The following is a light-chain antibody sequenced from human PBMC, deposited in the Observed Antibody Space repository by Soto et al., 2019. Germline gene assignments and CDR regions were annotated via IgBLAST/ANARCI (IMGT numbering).Light chain of an antibody. CDR3: MQYTHWPHT. CDR1: QSLLSSYGDTL. J-gene: IGKJ4*01. V-gene: IGKV2-30*01. CDR2: AVC. Sequence: DVVMTQSPPSLPVSLGQPASISCRSSQSLLSSYGDTLLDWFHQRPGQSPRRLVHAVCKRDSGVPDRFGGSGSDTNFTLKISRVEAEDVGIYYCMQYTHWPHTFGGGTKVDIK.